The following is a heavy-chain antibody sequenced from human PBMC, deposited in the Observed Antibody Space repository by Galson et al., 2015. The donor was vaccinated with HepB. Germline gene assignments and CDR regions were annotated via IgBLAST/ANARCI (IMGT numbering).Heavy chain of an antibody. D-gene: IGHD3-16*02. CDR1: GGTFSSYA. J-gene: IGHJ4*02. V-gene: IGHV1-69*13. Sequence: SVKVSCKASGGTFSSYAISWVRQAPGQGLEWMGGIIPIFGTANYAQKFQGRVTITADESTSTAYMELSSLRSEDTAVYYCARGPLRGGDYIWGSYPYWGQRTLVTVSS. CDR3: ARGPLRGGDYIWGSYPY. CDR2: IIPIFGTA.